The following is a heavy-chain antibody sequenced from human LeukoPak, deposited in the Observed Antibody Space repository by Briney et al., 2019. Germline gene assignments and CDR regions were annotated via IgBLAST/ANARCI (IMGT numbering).Heavy chain of an antibody. J-gene: IGHJ4*02. CDR1: GYTFTVYY. D-gene: IGHD1-26*01. Sequence: ASVKVSCKASGYTFTVYYIHWVRQAPGQGLGWMGWINPNTDGTNYAQKFQGRVTMTRDASISTAYMELTRLRSDDTAVYYCARHGGAADYWGQGTLVTVSS. CDR3: ARHGGAADY. V-gene: IGHV1-2*02. CDR2: INPNTDGT.